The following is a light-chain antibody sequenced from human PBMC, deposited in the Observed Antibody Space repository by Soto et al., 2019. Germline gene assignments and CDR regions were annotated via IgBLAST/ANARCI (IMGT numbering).Light chain of an antibody. V-gene: IGLV1-47*01. CDR3: AAWDDSLSGRV. Sequence: QLVLTQPPSASGTPGQRVTISCSGSSSNIGINFVYWYQQLPGTAPKLLIYRNNQRPSGVPDRFSGSKSGTSASLAISGLRSEDEADYYCAAWDDSLSGRVFGGGTKLTVL. CDR1: SSNIGINF. J-gene: IGLJ3*02. CDR2: RNN.